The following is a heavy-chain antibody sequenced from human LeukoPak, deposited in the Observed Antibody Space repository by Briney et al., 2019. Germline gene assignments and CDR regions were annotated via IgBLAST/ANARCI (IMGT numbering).Heavy chain of an antibody. CDR1: GFTFSSYA. Sequence: PGGSLRLSCAASGFTFSSYAMSWVRQAPGKGLEWVSSISSSSSYICYADSVKGRFTISRDNAKNSLYLQMNSLRAEDTAVYYCARDYYYDSSGYYSPVGAFDIWGQGTMVTVSS. D-gene: IGHD3-22*01. CDR3: ARDYYYDSSGYYSPVGAFDI. CDR2: ISSSSSYI. J-gene: IGHJ3*02. V-gene: IGHV3-21*01.